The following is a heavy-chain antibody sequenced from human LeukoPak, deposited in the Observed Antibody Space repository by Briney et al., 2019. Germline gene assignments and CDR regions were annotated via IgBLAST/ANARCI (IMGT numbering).Heavy chain of an antibody. CDR3: ARVERGYMDV. V-gene: IGHV3-30*04. D-gene: IGHD1-26*01. CDR2: ISYDGSNK. CDR1: GFTFSSYA. Sequence: PGGSLRLSCAAPGFTFSSYAMRWVRQAPGKGLEWVAVISYDGSNKYYADSVKGRFTISRDNAKNTLYLQMNSLRAEDTAVYYCARVERGYMDVWGKGTTVTISS. J-gene: IGHJ6*03.